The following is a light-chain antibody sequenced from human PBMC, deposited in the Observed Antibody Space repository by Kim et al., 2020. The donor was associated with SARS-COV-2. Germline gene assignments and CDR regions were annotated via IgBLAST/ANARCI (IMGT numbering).Light chain of an antibody. J-gene: IGLJ3*02. V-gene: IGLV6-57*01. CDR2: EDS. CDR1: GGNIASSY. Sequence: GKTVTISCTRSGGNIASSYVQWYQQRPGSYPTTLIYEDSQRTPGVPERFSGSVDSSSNSASLTISGLKTEDEADYYCQSYDDFNRVFGGGTQLTVL. CDR3: QSYDDFNRV.